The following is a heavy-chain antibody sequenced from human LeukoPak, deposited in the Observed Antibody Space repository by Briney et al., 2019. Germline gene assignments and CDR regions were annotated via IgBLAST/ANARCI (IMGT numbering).Heavy chain of an antibody. D-gene: IGHD3-22*01. J-gene: IGHJ4*02. CDR2: VSGSGSGT. CDR3: AKDHPFDYYYATSGYFLY. Sequence: GGSLRLSCVASGFTFSSYGMAWVRQAPGKGLEWVSSVSGSGSGTYYADSVKGRFTISRDNSKNTVYLQMNSLRADDTAVYYCAKDHPFDYYYATSGYFLYWGQGTLVTVSS. V-gene: IGHV3-23*01. CDR1: GFTFSSYG.